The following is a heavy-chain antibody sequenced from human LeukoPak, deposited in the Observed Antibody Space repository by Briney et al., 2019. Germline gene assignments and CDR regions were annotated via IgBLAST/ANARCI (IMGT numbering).Heavy chain of an antibody. CDR3: TTAPLFGELYY. D-gene: IGHD3-10*01. V-gene: IGHV3-15*01. J-gene: IGHJ4*02. CDR1: GFTFSNAW. Sequence: PGGSLRLSCAASGFTFSNAWMSWVRQAPGKGLEWVGRIKSKTDGGTTDYAAPVKGRFTISRDDSKNTLYLQMHSLKTEDTAVYYCTTAPLFGELYYWGQGTLVTVSS. CDR2: IKSKTDGGTT.